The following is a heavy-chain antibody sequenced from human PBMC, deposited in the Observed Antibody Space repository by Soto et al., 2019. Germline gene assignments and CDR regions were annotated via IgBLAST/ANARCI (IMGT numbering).Heavy chain of an antibody. V-gene: IGHV3-15*07. CDR1: GFTFSNAW. CDR3: TTGHGVRGVIEARALPSPVDY. D-gene: IGHD3-10*01. J-gene: IGHJ4*02. Sequence: GGSLRLSCAASGFTFSNAWMNWVRQAPGKGLEWVGRIKSKTDGGTTDYAAPVKGRFTISRDDSKNTLYLQMNSLKTEDTAVYYCTTGHGVRGVIEARALPSPVDYWGQGTLVTVSS. CDR2: IKSKTDGGTT.